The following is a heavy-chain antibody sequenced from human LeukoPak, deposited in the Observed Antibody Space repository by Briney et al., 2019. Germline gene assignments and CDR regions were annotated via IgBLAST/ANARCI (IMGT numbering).Heavy chain of an antibody. J-gene: IGHJ4*02. V-gene: IGHV3-23*01. CDR1: GFAFTSYA. CDR2: ISGSGDST. CDR3: ARMSSSSWYVCDY. D-gene: IGHD6-13*01. Sequence: GGSLRLSCAASGFAFTSYAMTWVRQAPGKGLEWVSAISGSGDSTYYADSVKGRFTISRDISKNTLYLQMNSLRAEDTAVYYCARMSSSSWYVCDYWGQGTLVTVSS.